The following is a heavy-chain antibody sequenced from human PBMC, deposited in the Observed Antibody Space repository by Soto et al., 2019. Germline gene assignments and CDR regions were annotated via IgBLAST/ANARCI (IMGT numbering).Heavy chain of an antibody. CDR2: MNPNSGNT. V-gene: IGHV1-8*01. CDR3: ARGSILTGYYGGYYYYYYMDV. D-gene: IGHD3-9*01. Sequence: WVRQATGQGLEWMGWMNPNSGNTGYAQKFQGRVTMTRNTSISTAYMELSSLRSEDTAVYYCARGSILTGYYGGYYYYYYMDVWGKGTTVTVSS. J-gene: IGHJ6*03.